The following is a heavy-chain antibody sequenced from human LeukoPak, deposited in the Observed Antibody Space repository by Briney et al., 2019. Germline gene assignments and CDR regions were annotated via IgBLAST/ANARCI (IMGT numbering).Heavy chain of an antibody. Sequence: GGSLRLSCEASGFTFRSYWMNWARQAPGKGLVWVSRINSDGTTTNYADSVKGRFTTSRDNAKNTLYLQMNSLRVEDTAVYYCASDYYGMDVWGQGTTVTVSS. J-gene: IGHJ6*02. CDR1: GFTFRSYW. V-gene: IGHV3-74*01. CDR3: ASDYYGMDV. CDR2: INSDGTTT.